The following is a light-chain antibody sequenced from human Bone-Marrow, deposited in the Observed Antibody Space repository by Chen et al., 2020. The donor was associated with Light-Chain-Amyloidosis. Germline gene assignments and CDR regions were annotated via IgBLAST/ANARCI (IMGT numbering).Light chain of an antibody. CDR3: QVWDRSSDRPV. V-gene: IGLV3-21*02. J-gene: IGLJ3*02. CDR1: NIGSTS. CDR2: DDR. Sequence: SYVLTQPSSVSVAPGQAATNACGGNNIGSTSVHWYQQTPGQAPLLVVYDDRDRPSGLPERLSGSNSGNTATLTISRVEAGDEADYYCQVWDRSSDRPVFGGGTKLTVL.